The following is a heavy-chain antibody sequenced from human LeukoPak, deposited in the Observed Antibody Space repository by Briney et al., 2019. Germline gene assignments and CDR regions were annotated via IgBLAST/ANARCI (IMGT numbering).Heavy chain of an antibody. D-gene: IGHD5-18*01. J-gene: IGHJ6*02. CDR1: GGSISSSSYY. Sequence: PSETLSLTCTVSGGSISSSSYYWGWIRQPPGKGLEWIGSIYYSGSTYYNPSLKCRVTISVDTSKNQFSLKLSSVTAADTAVYCCARGAIQLNYYYGMDVWGQGTTVTVSS. CDR3: ARGAIQLNYYYGMDV. CDR2: IYYSGST. V-gene: IGHV4-39*01.